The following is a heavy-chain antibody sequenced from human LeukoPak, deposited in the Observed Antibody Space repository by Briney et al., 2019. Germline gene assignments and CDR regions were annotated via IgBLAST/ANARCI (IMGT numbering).Heavy chain of an antibody. CDR1: GGSISSSSYY. J-gene: IGHJ3*02. D-gene: IGHD3-10*01. Sequence: SETLSLTCTVSGGSISSSSYYWGWIRQPPGKGLEWIGGIYYSGSTYYNPSLKSRVTISVDTSKNQFSLKLSSVTAADTAVYYCASSWGSGKRDAFDIWGQGTMVTVSS. V-gene: IGHV4-39*01. CDR2: IYYSGST. CDR3: ASSWGSGKRDAFDI.